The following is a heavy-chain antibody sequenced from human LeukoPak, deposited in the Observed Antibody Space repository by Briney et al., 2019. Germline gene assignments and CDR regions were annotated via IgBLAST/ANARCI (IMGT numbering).Heavy chain of an antibody. CDR3: AKDRTAYAYYFES. D-gene: IGHD2-21*02. V-gene: IGHV3-23*01. Sequence: HPGGSLRLSCAASGFTFSSYAMNWVRQAPGKGLEWVSVISGSGGSTYYADSVKGQFTISRDNSKNTLYLQMNSLRPEDTAVYYCAKDRTAYAYYFESWGQGTLVTVSS. CDR2: ISGSGGST. CDR1: GFTFSSYA. J-gene: IGHJ4*02.